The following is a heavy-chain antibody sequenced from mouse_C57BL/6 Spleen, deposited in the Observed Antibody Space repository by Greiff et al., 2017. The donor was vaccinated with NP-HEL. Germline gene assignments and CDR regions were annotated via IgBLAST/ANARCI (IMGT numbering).Heavy chain of an antibody. CDR3: ARGYSNYVGAMDC. CDR2: IWSDGST. D-gene: IGHD2-5*01. J-gene: IGHJ4*01. V-gene: IGHV2-6*03. Sequence: VQGVESGPGLVAPSQSLSITCTVSGFSLTSYGVHWVRQPPGKGLEWLGVIWSDGSTTYYSALKSRLSTSKDNSKSQVFLKMTRLQTDDTAMYYGARGYSNYVGAMDCWGQGTSVTVSS. CDR1: GFSLTSYG.